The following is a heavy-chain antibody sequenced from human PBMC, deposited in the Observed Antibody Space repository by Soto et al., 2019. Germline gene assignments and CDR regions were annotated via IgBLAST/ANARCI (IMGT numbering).Heavy chain of an antibody. J-gene: IGHJ4*02. D-gene: IGHD2-2*01. V-gene: IGHV1-3*01. CDR1: GYTSTNYG. Sequence: ASVKVSCKASGYTSTNYGMHWVRQAPGQRLEWMGWINAGSGNTKYSQNFQGKITITRDTSASTVYMELSSLRSEDTAVYYCASDIIVIPGAKGPDYWGQGALVTV. CDR3: ASDIIVIPGAKGPDY. CDR2: INAGSGNT.